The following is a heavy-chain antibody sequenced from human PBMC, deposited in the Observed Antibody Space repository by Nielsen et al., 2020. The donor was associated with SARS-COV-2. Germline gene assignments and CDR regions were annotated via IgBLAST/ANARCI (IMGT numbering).Heavy chain of an antibody. J-gene: IGHJ4*02. V-gene: IGHV3-64D*08. Sequence: GGSLRLSCVASGFTFRNAWMTWVRQAPGKGLEYVSGITSNGGRTYYADSVKGRCTISRDNSKSTLYLQMSSLRAEDTAVYHCVKNYGGYSAGWYFDYWGQGILVAVSS. CDR2: ITSNGGRT. CDR1: GFTFRNAW. CDR3: VKNYGGYSAGWYFDY. D-gene: IGHD5-18*01.